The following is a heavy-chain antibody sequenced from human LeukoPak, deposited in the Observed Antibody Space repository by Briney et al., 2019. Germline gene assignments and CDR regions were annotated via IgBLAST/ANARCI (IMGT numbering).Heavy chain of an antibody. CDR1: GFTFSSYS. Sequence: PGGSLRLSCAASGFTFSSYSMTWVRQAPGKGLEWVSSISSSSSYIYYADSVKGRFTISRDNAKNSLYLQMNSLRAEDTAVYYCARDLRLVLTVGGGNWFDPWGQGTLVTVSS. V-gene: IGHV3-21*01. J-gene: IGHJ5*02. CDR2: ISSSSSYI. CDR3: ARDLRLVLTVGGGNWFDP. D-gene: IGHD6-19*01.